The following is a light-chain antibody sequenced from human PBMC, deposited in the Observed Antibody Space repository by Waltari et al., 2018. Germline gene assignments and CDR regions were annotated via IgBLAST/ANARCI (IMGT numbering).Light chain of an antibody. J-gene: IGKJ1*01. CDR3: QKYVSLPAT. V-gene: IGKV3-20*01. Sequence: EIVLTQSPGILSLSPGERAPLSCRASQSVSRSLALYQQKPGQAPRLLIYDASSRATGIPDRFSGSGSGTDFSLTISRLEPEDFAVYYCQKYVSLPATFGQGTKVEIK. CDR2: DAS. CDR1: QSVSRS.